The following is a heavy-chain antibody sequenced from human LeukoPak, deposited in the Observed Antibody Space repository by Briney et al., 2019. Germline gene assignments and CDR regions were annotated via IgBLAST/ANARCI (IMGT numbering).Heavy chain of an antibody. CDR1: GFTFSSYA. D-gene: IGHD6-13*01. CDR2: ISYDGSNK. Sequence: GGSLRLSCAASGFTFSSYAMHWVRQAPGKGLEWVAVISYDGSNKYYADSVKGRFTISRDNSKNALFLQMSSLRAEDTAVYYCARVEYTTSWYGVGSLDSWGQGTLVTVSS. CDR3: ARVEYTTSWYGVGSLDS. J-gene: IGHJ4*02. V-gene: IGHV3-30-3*01.